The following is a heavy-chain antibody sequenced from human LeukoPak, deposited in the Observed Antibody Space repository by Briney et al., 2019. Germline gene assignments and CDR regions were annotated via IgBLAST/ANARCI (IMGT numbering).Heavy chain of an antibody. V-gene: IGHV4-39*07. CDR2: IDHIGTT. Sequence: SETLSLTCTVSGDSISSNYYYWGWIRQPPGKGLEWIGSIDHIGTTYYNPSLKSRVTISVDTSKNHFSLKLSSVTAADTAAYYCATGRAVGAADAFDIWGQGTMVTVSS. CDR3: ATGRAVGAADAFDI. CDR1: GDSISSNYYY. J-gene: IGHJ3*02. D-gene: IGHD1-26*01.